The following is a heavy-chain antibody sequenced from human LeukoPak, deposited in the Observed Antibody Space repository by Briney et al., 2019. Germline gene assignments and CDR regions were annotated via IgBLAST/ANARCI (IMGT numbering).Heavy chain of an antibody. CDR1: GGSISSGDYY. J-gene: IGHJ4*02. CDR3: VRGRYRTGVDY. CDR2: IYYSGST. Sequence: PSETLSLTCTVSGGSISSGDYYWSWIRQPPGKGLEWIGYIYYSGSTYYNPSLKSRVTISVDTSKNQFSLKLSSVTAADTAVYYCVRGRYRTGVDYWGQGTLVIVSS. V-gene: IGHV4-30-4*08. D-gene: IGHD2-8*02.